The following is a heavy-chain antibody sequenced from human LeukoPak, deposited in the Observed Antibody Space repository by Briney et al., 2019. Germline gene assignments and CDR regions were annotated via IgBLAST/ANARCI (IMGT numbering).Heavy chain of an antibody. D-gene: IGHD1-26*01. CDR2: IYYSGST. V-gene: IGHV4-59*01. CDR3: ARDDSGSPTVY. Sequence: SETLSLTCTVSGGSISSYYWSWIRQPPGKGLEWIGYIYYSGSTNYNPSLKSRVTISVDTSKNQFSLKLSSVTAADTALYYCARDDSGSPTVYWGQGTLVTVSS. CDR1: GGSISSYY. J-gene: IGHJ4*02.